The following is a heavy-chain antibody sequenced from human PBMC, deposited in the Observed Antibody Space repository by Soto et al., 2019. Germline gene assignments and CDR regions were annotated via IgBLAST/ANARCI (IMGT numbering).Heavy chain of an antibody. CDR1: GFTFSSYA. CDR3: VKDPRGSHDRSDY. Sequence: GGSLRLSCSASGFTFSSYAMHWVRQAPGKGLEYVSAISSNGGSTYYADSVKGRFTISRDNSKNTLYLQMSSLRAEDTAVYYCVKDPRGSHDRSDYWGQGTLVTVSS. J-gene: IGHJ4*02. CDR2: ISSNGGST. D-gene: IGHD3-9*01. V-gene: IGHV3-64D*08.